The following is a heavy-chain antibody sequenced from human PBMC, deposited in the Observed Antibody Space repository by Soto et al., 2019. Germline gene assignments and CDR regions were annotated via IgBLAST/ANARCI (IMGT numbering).Heavy chain of an antibody. CDR3: ARDRITTRGDAFDL. CDR2: IIPIPDIT. Sequence: GGTFSTYLISWVRQAPGQGLEWMGRIIPIPDITNYAQKFQGRVTVTADRSTSTAYMELTSLKSEDTAVYYCARDRITTRGDAFDLWGQGTMVTVSS. CDR1: GGTFSTYL. J-gene: IGHJ3*01. V-gene: IGHV1-69*04. D-gene: IGHD3-3*01.